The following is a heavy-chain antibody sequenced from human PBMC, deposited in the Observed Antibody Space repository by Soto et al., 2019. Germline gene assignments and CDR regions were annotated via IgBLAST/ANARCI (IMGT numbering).Heavy chain of an antibody. CDR3: AKARCGDTCYYYMDV. CDR2: ISGRSGAT. D-gene: IGHD2-21*01. CDR1: GFTFSITA. V-gene: IGHV3-23*01. J-gene: IGHJ6*03. Sequence: PGGSLRLSCAASGFTFSITALSWFRQAPGKGLEWVSTISGRSGATFYADSVKGRFTISRDNSENTLYLQMNGLRAEDTAMYYCAKARCGDTCYYYMDVWGKGTTVTVSS.